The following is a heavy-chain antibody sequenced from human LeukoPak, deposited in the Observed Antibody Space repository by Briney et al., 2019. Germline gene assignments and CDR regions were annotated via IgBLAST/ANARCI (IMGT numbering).Heavy chain of an antibody. Sequence: GGSLRLSCAASGFSFSSYAMSWVRQTPGGGLEWVAGISGSGGYTFYADSVKGRFTISRDNSQSTLYLQMNSLRLEDTAIYYCAKDPAYTSTNWFDPWGQGTLVTVSS. CDR3: AKDPAYTSTNWFDP. V-gene: IGHV3-23*01. CDR1: GFSFSSYA. J-gene: IGHJ5*02. D-gene: IGHD3-16*01. CDR2: ISGSGGYT.